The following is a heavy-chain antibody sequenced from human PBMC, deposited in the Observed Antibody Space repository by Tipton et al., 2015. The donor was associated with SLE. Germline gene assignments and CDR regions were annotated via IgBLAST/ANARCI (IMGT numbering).Heavy chain of an antibody. J-gene: IGHJ4*02. CDR2: IYHSGST. Sequence: TLSLTCTVSGGSISSSSYYWGWIRQPPGKGLEWIGEIYHSGSTNYNPSPKSRVTISVDKSKNQFSLKLSSVTAADTAVYYCARGNTLIPTDWGQGTLVTVSS. D-gene: IGHD3-22*01. V-gene: IGHV4-39*07. CDR3: ARGNTLIPTD. CDR1: GGSISSSSYY.